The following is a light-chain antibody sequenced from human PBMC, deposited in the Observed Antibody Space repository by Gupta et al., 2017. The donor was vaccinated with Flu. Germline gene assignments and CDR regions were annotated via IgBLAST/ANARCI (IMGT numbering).Light chain of an antibody. CDR1: AWTKKY. CDR2: EDN. J-gene: IGLJ3*02. Sequence: GKTARITCSGDAWTKKYACWYQQKAAQARLLVILEDNKRPAGIPGRFSGSSSGTMATVTISEAQGEEEADYYCYSADSSGDPRFGGGTKLTVL. CDR3: YSADSSGDPR. V-gene: IGLV3-10*01.